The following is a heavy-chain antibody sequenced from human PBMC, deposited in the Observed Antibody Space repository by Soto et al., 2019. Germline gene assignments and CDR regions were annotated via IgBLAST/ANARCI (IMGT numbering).Heavy chain of an antibody. J-gene: IGHJ4*02. CDR3: AKDAVYNDGLWLMDH. CDR1: GLPHSNFA. CDR2: IYGSGGGI. D-gene: IGHD2-21*01. Sequence: SLRLSCTASGLPHSNFAMMWVRQAPGKGLECVSGIYGSGGGIEYADSVKGRFTISRDNSKNTVYLQMTDLRADDTAVYYCAKDAVYNDGLWLMDHWGQGTQVTVSS. V-gene: IGHV3-23*01.